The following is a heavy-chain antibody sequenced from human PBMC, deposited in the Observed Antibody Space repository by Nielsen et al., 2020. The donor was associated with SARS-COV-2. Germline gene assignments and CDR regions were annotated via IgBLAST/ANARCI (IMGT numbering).Heavy chain of an antibody. CDR1: GFTFSSYS. D-gene: IGHD1/OR15-1a*01. V-gene: IGHV3-21*04. CDR2: ISSSSSYI. CDR3: AKPEVAGTNDAFDI. J-gene: IGHJ3*02. Sequence: GGSLRLSCAASGFTFSSYSMNWVRQAPGKGLEWVSSISSSSSYIYYADSVKGRFTISRDNAKNSLYLQMNSLRAEDTAVYYCAKPEVAGTNDAFDIWGQGTMVTVSS.